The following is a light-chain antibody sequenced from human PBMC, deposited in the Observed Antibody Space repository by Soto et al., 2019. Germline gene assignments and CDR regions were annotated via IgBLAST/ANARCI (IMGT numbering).Light chain of an antibody. V-gene: IGKV3-20*01. J-gene: IGKJ5*01. CDR3: KQYGSYFRIT. Sequence: EIVLTQSPGTLSLSPGERATLSCRASQSVSSSYLAWYQQKPAQAPRLLIYGASSRPTGIPATFSGSGSGPDLTFAISRVEPEDFGVYYCKQYGSYFRITLGQGTGLEIK. CDR1: QSVSSSY. CDR2: GAS.